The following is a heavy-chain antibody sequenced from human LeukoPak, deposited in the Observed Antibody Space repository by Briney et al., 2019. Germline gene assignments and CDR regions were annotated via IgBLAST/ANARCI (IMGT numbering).Heavy chain of an antibody. D-gene: IGHD3-10*01. CDR3: ARDRYYGSGSYVGDY. Sequence: GASVKVSCKASGSTFTGHYMHWARQAPGQGLEWMGWINPNSGGTSYAQTFQGRVTMTRDTSISTTYMELSRLRSDDTAVYYCARDRYYGSGSYVGDYWGQGTLVTVSS. J-gene: IGHJ4*02. V-gene: IGHV1-2*02. CDR1: GSTFTGHY. CDR2: INPNSGGT.